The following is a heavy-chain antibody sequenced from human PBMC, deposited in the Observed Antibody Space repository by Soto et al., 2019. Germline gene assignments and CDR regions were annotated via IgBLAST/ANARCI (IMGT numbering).Heavy chain of an antibody. D-gene: IGHD5-18*01. CDR1: GFTFSSYA. V-gene: IGHV3-64*01. CDR3: ARDIYSYGSVGTPDI. J-gene: IGHJ6*02. Sequence: GGSLRLSCAASGFTFSSYAMHWVRQAPGKGLEYVSAISSNGGSTYYANSVKGRFTISRDNSRNTLDLQMNNLRTEDTGVYFCARDIYSYGSVGTPDIWGQGTTVTVSS. CDR2: ISSNGGST.